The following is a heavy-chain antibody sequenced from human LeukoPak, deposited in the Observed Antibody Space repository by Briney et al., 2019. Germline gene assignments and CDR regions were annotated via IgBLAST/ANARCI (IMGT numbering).Heavy chain of an antibody. Sequence: GGSLRLSCAASGFSFSFYWMHWVRQAPGKGLVWVSRINSDGSTTTYADSVKGRFAISRDNTKNTLFLQMNSLIAEDTAVYYCARLPVEMTTINFDLWGQGTLVTVSS. CDR1: GFSFSFYW. CDR2: INSDGSTT. D-gene: IGHD5-24*01. CDR3: ARLPVEMTTINFDL. V-gene: IGHV3-74*01. J-gene: IGHJ4*02.